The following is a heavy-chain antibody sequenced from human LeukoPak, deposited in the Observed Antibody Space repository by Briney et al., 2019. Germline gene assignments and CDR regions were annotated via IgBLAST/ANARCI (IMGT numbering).Heavy chain of an antibody. CDR2: VSGSGDIT. CDR3: AKVNWGLWYFDL. CDR1: GFTFSSYG. J-gene: IGHJ2*01. D-gene: IGHD7-27*01. V-gene: IGHV3-23*01. Sequence: PGGSLRLSCAASGFTFSSYGMTWVRQAPGEGLEWVSSVSGSGDITHYADSVKGRFTISRDNSKNTVYMQMNTLRVEDTAVYYCAKVNWGLWYFDLWGRGTLVTVSS.